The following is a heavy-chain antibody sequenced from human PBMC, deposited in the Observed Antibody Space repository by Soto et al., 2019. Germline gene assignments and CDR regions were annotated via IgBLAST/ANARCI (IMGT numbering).Heavy chain of an antibody. D-gene: IGHD6-19*01. V-gene: IGHV3-66*01. J-gene: IGHJ4*02. CDR2: IYSGGST. CDR3: ARARRIAVAGTFDY. CDR1: GFTVSSNY. Sequence: GGSLRLSCAASGFTVSSNYMSWVRQAPWKGLEWVSVIYSGGSTYYADSVKGRFTISRDNSKNTLYLQMNSLRAEDTAVYYCARARRIAVAGTFDYWGKGTLVTVLL.